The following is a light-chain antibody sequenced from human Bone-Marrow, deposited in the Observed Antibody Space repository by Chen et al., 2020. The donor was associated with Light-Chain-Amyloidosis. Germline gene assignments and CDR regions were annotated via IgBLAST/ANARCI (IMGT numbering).Light chain of an antibody. J-gene: IGKJ2*01. CDR2: HAS. V-gene: IGKV1-39*01. CDR3: QQSYSTPYT. CDR1: QSISNY. Sequence: DVQLNQSPSSLSASVGDRVTITCRASQSISNYLNWYQQIPGKAPKLLIYHASRLQSGVPSRFSGSGSETDFTLTISILQPEDFATYYCQQSYSTPYTFGQGTKLDIK.